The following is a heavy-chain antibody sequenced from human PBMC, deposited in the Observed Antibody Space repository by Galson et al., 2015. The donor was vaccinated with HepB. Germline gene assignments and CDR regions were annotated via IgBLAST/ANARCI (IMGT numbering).Heavy chain of an antibody. D-gene: IGHD2-15*01. Sequence: SLRLSCAASGFTFSSSAMHWVRQAPGKGLEWVAVISYDGSNEYYADSVKGRFTVSRDNSKNTLSLQMNSLRAGDTAVYYCASNWVVVAATPSGFEHWGQGTLVTVSS. CDR2: ISYDGSNE. CDR3: ASNWVVVAATPSGFEH. CDR1: GFTFSSSA. J-gene: IGHJ4*02. V-gene: IGHV3-30-3*01.